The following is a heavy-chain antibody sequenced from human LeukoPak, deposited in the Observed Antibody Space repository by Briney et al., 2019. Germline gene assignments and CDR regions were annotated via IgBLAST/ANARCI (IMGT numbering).Heavy chain of an antibody. CDR1: GYTFTNNW. J-gene: IGHJ4*02. V-gene: IGHV5-10-1*01. CDR3: ARGHGWVDY. CDR2: INPTDSNT. Sequence: GESLKISCKGSGYTFTNNWISWVRQMPGKGLEWMGRINPTDSNTDYSPSFQGRVIISVDKSINTVYLQWGSLEASDTAVYYCARGHGWVDYWGQGALVTVSS. D-gene: IGHD6-19*01.